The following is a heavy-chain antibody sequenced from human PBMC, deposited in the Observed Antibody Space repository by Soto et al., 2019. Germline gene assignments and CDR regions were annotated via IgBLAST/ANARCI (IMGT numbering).Heavy chain of an antibody. CDR3: ARQGYYGSGTDLGL. J-gene: IGHJ3*01. CDR1: GGSISSSSYY. Sequence: QLQLQESGPGLVKPSETLSLTCTVSGGSISSSSYYWGWIRQPPGKGLEWIGSIYYSGSTYYNPSLKSRVTISVDTSKNQFSLKLSSVTAADTAVYYCARQGYYGSGTDLGLWGQGTMVTVSS. CDR2: IYYSGST. D-gene: IGHD3-10*01. V-gene: IGHV4-39*01.